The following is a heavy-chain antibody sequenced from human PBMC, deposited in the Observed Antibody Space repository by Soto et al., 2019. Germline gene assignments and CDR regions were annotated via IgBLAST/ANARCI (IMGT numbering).Heavy chain of an antibody. CDR3: ARESGGATATLDYYYFYMDV. CDR2: INPNSGVT. Sequence: QVQLVQSGAEVKKPGASVTVSCRASGDTFTGYYMHWVRQAPGQGLEWMGWINPNSGVTKYAQKFQGCVTMTRDTSIRTVYMELSRLRSDDTAVYYCARESGGATATLDYYYFYMDVWGTGTTVTVSS. CDR1: GDTFTGYY. D-gene: IGHD5-12*01. J-gene: IGHJ6*03. V-gene: IGHV1-2*04.